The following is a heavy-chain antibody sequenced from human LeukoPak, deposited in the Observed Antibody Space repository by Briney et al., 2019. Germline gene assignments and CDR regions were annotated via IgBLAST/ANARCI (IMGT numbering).Heavy chain of an antibody. J-gene: IGHJ4*02. CDR2: ISGGGETT. V-gene: IGHV3-23*01. CDR1: GFTFNNYA. D-gene: IGHD4-17*01. Sequence: GGSLRLSCAASGFTFNNYAMNWVRQAPGKGLEWVSSISGGGETTYYADSAKGRFTISRDNSQNTLYLQMNSLRAEDTAVYNCARDYAGYVGYFFFDYWGQGTLVTVSS. CDR3: ARDYAGYVGYFFFDY.